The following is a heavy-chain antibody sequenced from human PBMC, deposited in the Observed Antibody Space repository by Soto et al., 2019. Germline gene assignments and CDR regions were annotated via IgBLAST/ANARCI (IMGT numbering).Heavy chain of an antibody. CDR2: IFWDDDK. CDR1: GFSISTSGVG. V-gene: IGHV2-5*02. J-gene: IGHJ4*02. Sequence: QITLKESGPTLVKPTQTLTLTCSLSGFSISTSGVGVGWIRQSPEKAPEWLALIFWDDDKRYSPSLKSRLTITKDTSKNQVVLTLTNIDPVDTATYYCARILTGTGGHFDYWGQGTLVTVSS. D-gene: IGHD2-8*02. CDR3: ARILTGTGGHFDY.